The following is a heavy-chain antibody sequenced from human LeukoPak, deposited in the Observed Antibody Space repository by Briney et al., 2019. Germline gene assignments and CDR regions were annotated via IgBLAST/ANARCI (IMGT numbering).Heavy chain of an antibody. CDR1: GGSISSNSYY. CDR2: IYATGST. D-gene: IGHD3-10*01. J-gene: IGHJ6*03. V-gene: IGHV4-61*02. CDR3: ARDGYYYASGLYYYMDV. Sequence: PSETLSLTCAVSGGSISSNSYYWGWIRQPAGTGLEWIGRIYATGSTTYNPSLKSRVTMSGDTSKNQFSLKLTSVTAADTAMYYCARDGYYYASGLYYYMDVWGKGTTVTISS.